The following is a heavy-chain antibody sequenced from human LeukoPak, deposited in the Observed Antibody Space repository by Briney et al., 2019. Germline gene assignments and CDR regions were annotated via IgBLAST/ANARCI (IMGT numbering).Heavy chain of an antibody. V-gene: IGHV4-4*09. CDR2: IYTSGST. D-gene: IGHD4-11*01. Sequence: SETLSLTCSVSGGSISSYYWSWIRQPPGKGLEWIGYIYTSGSTNYNPPLKSRVTISVDTSKNQLSLKLSSVTAADTAVYYCARLYSNYESPWNWFDPWGQGTLVTVSS. J-gene: IGHJ5*02. CDR3: ARLYSNYESPWNWFDP. CDR1: GGSISSYY.